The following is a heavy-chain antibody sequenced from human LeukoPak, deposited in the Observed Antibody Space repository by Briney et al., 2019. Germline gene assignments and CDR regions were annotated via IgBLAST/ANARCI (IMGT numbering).Heavy chain of an antibody. V-gene: IGHV3-7*04. D-gene: IGHD6-13*01. Sequence: GGTLRLSCAASGLTFSSYCMSWIRQAPGKGLEWIANIKQDGSEKCYVDSVRGGITISRDNAKNSPHLQMNSLAPEDTAEYSCARVIAARPSDYWGQGTMVTVSS. CDR3: ARVIAARPSDY. J-gene: IGHJ4*02. CDR1: GLTFSSYC. CDR2: IKQDGSEK.